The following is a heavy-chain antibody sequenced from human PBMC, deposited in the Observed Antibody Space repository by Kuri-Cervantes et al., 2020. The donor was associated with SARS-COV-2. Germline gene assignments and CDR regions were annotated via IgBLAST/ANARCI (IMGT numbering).Heavy chain of an antibody. CDR2: IYYSGST. V-gene: IGHV4-59*01. Sequence: SETLSLTCTVSGGSISSYYWSWIRQPPGKGLEWIGYIYYSGSTNYNPSLKSRVTISVDTSKNQFSLKLSSVTAADTAVYYCAGKSNWAAFFDYWGQGTLVTVSS. CDR1: GGSISSYY. CDR3: AGKSNWAAFFDY. D-gene: IGHD7-27*01. J-gene: IGHJ4*02.